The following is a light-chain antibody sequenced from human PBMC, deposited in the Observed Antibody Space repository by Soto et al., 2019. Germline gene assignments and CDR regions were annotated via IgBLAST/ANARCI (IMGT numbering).Light chain of an antibody. CDR3: CSYAGSSTVV. Sequence: QSALTQPASVSGSPGQSITISCNGTSSDVGSYNLVSWYQQHPGKAPKLMIYEGSKRPSGVSNRFSGSKSGNTASLTISGLQAEDEADYNCCSYAGSSTVVFGGGTKLTVL. CDR2: EGS. CDR1: SSDVGSYNL. V-gene: IGLV2-23*01. J-gene: IGLJ2*01.